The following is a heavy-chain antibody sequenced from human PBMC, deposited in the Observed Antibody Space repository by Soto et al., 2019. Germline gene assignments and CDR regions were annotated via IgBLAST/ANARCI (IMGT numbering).Heavy chain of an antibody. V-gene: IGHV3-23*01. CDR2: FDGVGDST. CDR1: GFTFRTFV. Sequence: PGGSLRLSCEVSGFTFRTFVVSWVRQAPGKGLEWVSSFDGVGDSTYYADSVKGRFTIFKDSSRNRLFLQMNSLRADDTAVYYCAKDLEGVVPEGHYYYHGIDVWGQGTTVTVSS. J-gene: IGHJ6*02. CDR3: AKDLEGVVPEGHYYYHGIDV. D-gene: IGHD2-2*01.